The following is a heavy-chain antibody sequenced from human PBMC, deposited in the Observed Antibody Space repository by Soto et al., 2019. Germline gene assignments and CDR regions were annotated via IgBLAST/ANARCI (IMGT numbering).Heavy chain of an antibody. J-gene: IGHJ1*01. D-gene: IGHD2-2*01. Sequence: SVTMSLTWAVCGGSISSGGYSWSWIRQPPGKGLEWIGYIYHSGSTYYNPSLKSRVTISVDRSKNQFSLKLSSVTAADTAVYYCASAATYHWGQGTLLTVSS. CDR1: GGSISSGGYS. V-gene: IGHV4-30-2*01. CDR2: IYHSGST. CDR3: ASAATYH.